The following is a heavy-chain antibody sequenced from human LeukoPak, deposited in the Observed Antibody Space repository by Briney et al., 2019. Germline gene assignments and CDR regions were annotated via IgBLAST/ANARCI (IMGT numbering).Heavy chain of an antibody. J-gene: IGHJ4*02. CDR3: ARAETYSGRVFDY. Sequence: SQTLSLTCAISGDSVSSNSAAWNWVRQSPSRGLEWLGRTYYRSKWYNDYAESVKSRITINPDSSKNQFSLQLNSVTPEDTAVYYCARAETYSGRVFDYWGQGALVTVSS. V-gene: IGHV6-1*01. CDR2: TYYRSKWYN. CDR1: GDSVSSNSAA. D-gene: IGHD1-26*01.